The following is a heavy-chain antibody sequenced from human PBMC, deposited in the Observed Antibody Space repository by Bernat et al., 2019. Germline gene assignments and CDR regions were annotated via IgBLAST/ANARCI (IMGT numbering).Heavy chain of an antibody. V-gene: IGHV3-48*02. J-gene: IGHJ2*01. CDR3: ARSTGDGVYWYFDL. D-gene: IGHD7-27*01. CDR2: ISSSSTI. Sequence: EVQLVESGGGLVQPGGSLRLSCAASGFTFSSYSMNWVRQAPGKGLEWVSYISSSSTIYYADSVKGRFTISRDNAKNSLYLQMNSLRDEDTAVYYCARSTGDGVYWYFDLWGRGTLVTVSS. CDR1: GFTFSSYS.